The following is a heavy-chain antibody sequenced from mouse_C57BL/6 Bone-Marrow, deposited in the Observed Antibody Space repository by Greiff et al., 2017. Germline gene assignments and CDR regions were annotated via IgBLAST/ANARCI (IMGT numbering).Heavy chain of an antibody. Sequence: QLQQSGPELVKPGASVKISCKASGYSFTDYNMNWVKQSNGKSLEWIGVINPNYGTTSYNQKFKGKATLTVDQSSSTAYMQLNSLTSEDSAVYDGERGYDYDDAMDYWGQGTSVTVSS. CDR3: ERGYDYDDAMDY. CDR1: GYSFTDYN. J-gene: IGHJ4*01. CDR2: INPNYGTT. V-gene: IGHV1-39*01. D-gene: IGHD2-4*01.